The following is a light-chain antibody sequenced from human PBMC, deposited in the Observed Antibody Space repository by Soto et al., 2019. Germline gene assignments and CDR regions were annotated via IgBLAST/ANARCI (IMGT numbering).Light chain of an antibody. CDR3: SSYTSSSTSYV. V-gene: IGLV2-14*01. CDR2: DVS. J-gene: IGLJ1*01. CDR1: SSDVGGYNY. Sequence: QSVPTQPASVSGSPGQSITISCTGTSSDVGGYNYVSWYQQHPGKAPKLMIYDVSNRPSGVSNRFSGSKSGNTASLTISGLQAEDEADYYCSSYTSSSTSYVSGTGTKVPVL.